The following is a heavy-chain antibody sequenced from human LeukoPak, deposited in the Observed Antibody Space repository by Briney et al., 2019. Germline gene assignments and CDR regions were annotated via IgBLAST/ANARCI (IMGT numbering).Heavy chain of an antibody. V-gene: IGHV4-59*12. J-gene: IGHJ4*02. Sequence: SETLSLTCTVSGGSISSYYWSWIRQPPGKGLEWIGYIYYSGSTNYNPSLKSRVTMSVDTSKNQFSLKLSSVTAADTAVYYCARRGGYGGNSGYSDYWGQGTLVTVSS. CDR1: GGSISSYY. CDR3: ARRGGYGGNSGYSDY. D-gene: IGHD4-23*01. CDR2: IYYSGST.